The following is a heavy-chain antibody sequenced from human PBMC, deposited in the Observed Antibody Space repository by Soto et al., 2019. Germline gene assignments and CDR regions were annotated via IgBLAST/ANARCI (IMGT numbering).Heavy chain of an antibody. CDR2: IGTAGDT. D-gene: IGHD3-22*01. CDR1: GFTFSSYD. Sequence: GGSLRLSCAASGFTFSSYDMHWVRQATGKGLEWVSGIGTAGDTYYPGSGKGRFTISRENAKTSLYLQMNSLRVEDTAVYYCARMYDSSGYYFSPPGMDVWGQGTTVTVSS. J-gene: IGHJ6*02. V-gene: IGHV3-13*01. CDR3: ARMYDSSGYYFSPPGMDV.